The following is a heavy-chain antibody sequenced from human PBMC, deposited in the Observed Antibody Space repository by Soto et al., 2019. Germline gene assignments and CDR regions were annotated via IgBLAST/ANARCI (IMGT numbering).Heavy chain of an antibody. CDR2: ISGTGDTT. CDR1: GXTFTNFS. V-gene: IGHV3-23*01. CDR3: AKGYCSSNSCSFDY. D-gene: IGHD2-2*01. J-gene: IGHJ4*02. Sequence: GSLRLSCAASGXTFTNFSMNWVRQAPGKGLEWVSVISGTGDTTYNADSVNCRFTISRDNSMNTAFLQMNSLRAEDTALYYCAKGYCSSNSCSFDYWGQGTMVTVAS.